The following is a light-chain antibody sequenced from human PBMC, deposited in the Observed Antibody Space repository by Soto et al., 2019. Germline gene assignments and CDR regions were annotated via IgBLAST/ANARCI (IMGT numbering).Light chain of an antibody. V-gene: IGKV1-6*01. CDR2: ATS. CDR3: LQDYNYPWT. CDR1: QGIRND. J-gene: IGKJ1*01. Sequence: AIQMTQSPSSLSASVGDRVTITFRAAQGIRNDLSWYQQKPGTAPKLLIYATSFLHSGVPSRFSGSGSGTDFTLTISSMQPEDFANYYCLQDYNYPWTFGQGTKVDIK.